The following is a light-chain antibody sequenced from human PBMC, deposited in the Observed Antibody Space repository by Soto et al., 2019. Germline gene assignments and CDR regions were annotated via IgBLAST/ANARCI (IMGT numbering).Light chain of an antibody. V-gene: IGKV1-27*01. CDR2: AAS. Sequence: DIQMTQSPSSLSASVGDRVTITCRASQGISNYLAWYQQKPGKDPKLLIYAASNLQAGVPSRFSGSGAGTDFPPPTGSRRPEVLALYYGKKYNSAPPLFAQGTKWEI. CDR1: QGISNY. CDR3: KKYNSAPPL. J-gene: IGKJ1*01.